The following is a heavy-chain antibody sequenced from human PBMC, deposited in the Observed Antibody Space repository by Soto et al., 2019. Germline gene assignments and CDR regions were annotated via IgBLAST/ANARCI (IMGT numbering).Heavy chain of an antibody. D-gene: IGHD6-6*01. CDR1: GGSISSYY. CDR2: IYYSGST. J-gene: IGHJ5*02. Sequence: PSETLSLTCTVSGGSISSYYWSWIRQPPGKGLEWIGYIYYSGSTNYDPSLKSRVTISVDTSKSQFSLKLSSVTAADTAVYYCARGLSIAARPGWFDPWGQGTLVTVSS. V-gene: IGHV4-59*01. CDR3: ARGLSIAARPGWFDP.